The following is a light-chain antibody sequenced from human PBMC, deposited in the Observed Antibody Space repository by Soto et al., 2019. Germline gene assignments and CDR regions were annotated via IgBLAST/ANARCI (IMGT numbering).Light chain of an antibody. V-gene: IGKV3-15*01. J-gene: IGKJ4*01. Sequence: EIVTTQSPATLSVSPGERATLSCRTSESVRDNLAWYQKKPGQAPRLLTYGASTRATGIPARFSGSGFGTEFTLTISSLQSEDFAVYYCQQYDNWPLTFGGGTKVEIK. CDR1: ESVRDN. CDR2: GAS. CDR3: QQYDNWPLT.